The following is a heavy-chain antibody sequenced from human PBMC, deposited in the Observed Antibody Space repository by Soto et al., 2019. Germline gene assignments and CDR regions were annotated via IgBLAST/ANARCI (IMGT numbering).Heavy chain of an antibody. J-gene: IGHJ3*02. V-gene: IGHV5-51*01. Sequence: GESLKISCKGSGYSFTSYWIGWVRQMPGKGLEWMGIIYPGDSDTRYSPSFQGQVTISADKSISTAYLQWSSLKASDTAMYYCARPDSSGWYRDAFDIWGQGTMVTVS. D-gene: IGHD6-19*01. CDR3: ARPDSSGWYRDAFDI. CDR1: GYSFTSYW. CDR2: IYPGDSDT.